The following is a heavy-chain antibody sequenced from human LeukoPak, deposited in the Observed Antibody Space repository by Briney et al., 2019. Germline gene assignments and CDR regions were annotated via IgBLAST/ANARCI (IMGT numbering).Heavy chain of an antibody. CDR3: ARGNSGYAYYFDY. CDR1: GFALSSYE. CDR2: IDYSGGDT. Sequence: GGSLRLSCTASGFALSSYEMSWIRQAPGKGLEWVSSIDYSGGDTHYADSVKGRFTISRDNSKNTLYLQMNSLRAEDTAVYYCARGNSGYAYYFDYWGQGTLVTVSS. J-gene: IGHJ4*02. D-gene: IGHD5-12*01. V-gene: IGHV3-23*01.